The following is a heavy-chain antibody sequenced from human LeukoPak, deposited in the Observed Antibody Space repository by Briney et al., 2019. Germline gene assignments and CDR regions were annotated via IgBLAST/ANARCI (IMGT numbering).Heavy chain of an antibody. Sequence: PSETLSLTCAVYGGSFSGYYWSWIRQPPGKGLEWIGEINHSGSTNYNPSLKSRVAISVDTSKNQFSLKLSSVTAADTAVYYCARWSSRWGAPGIAAAVAWFDPWGQGTLVTVSS. V-gene: IGHV4-34*01. CDR2: INHSGST. CDR3: ARWSSRWGAPGIAAAVAWFDP. J-gene: IGHJ5*02. CDR1: GGSFSGYY. D-gene: IGHD6-13*01.